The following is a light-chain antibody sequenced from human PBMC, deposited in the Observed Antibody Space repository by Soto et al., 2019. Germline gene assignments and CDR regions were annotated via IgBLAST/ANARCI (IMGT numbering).Light chain of an antibody. Sequence: DIVMTQSPDSLAVSLGERATINCKSSRSVLQTSNNKDYLAWYQQKPGQPPKLLIACASTRESGVPDRFSGSGSGTDITLTITSLQAEDVAVYYCQQYYTTPQSFGQGTKVEIK. J-gene: IGKJ1*01. CDR2: CAS. V-gene: IGKV4-1*01. CDR3: QQYYTTPQS. CDR1: RSVLQTSNNKDY.